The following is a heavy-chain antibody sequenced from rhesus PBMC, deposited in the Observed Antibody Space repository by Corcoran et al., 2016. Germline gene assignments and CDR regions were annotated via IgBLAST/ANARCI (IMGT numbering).Heavy chain of an antibody. J-gene: IGHJ4*01. CDR1: GYSISSGYY. D-gene: IGHD3-9*01. CDR3: ARNNHYHTYFDY. CDR2: SYGGVGSN. Sequence: QVQLQESGPGLVKPSETRSLTCAVSGYSISSGYYWNWIRQPPGRGLGWVGSSYGGVGSNYRNPSLKSRVTLSVDTSKNPFSLKVSSVTAADTAVYYCARNNHYHTYFDYWGPGVLVTVSS. V-gene: IGHV4S14*01.